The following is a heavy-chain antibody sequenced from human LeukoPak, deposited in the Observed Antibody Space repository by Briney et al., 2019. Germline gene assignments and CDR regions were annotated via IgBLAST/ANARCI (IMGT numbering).Heavy chain of an antibody. CDR2: IYYSGNT. V-gene: IGHV4-31*03. CDR3: ARDVGFCSGGSCYPYNWFDP. Sequence: SQTLSLTCTVSGGSITNDNYFWSWIRQHPGKGLEWIGYIYYSGNTYYNPSLKSRDTMSVDTSKNQFSLTLTSMTAADTAVYHCARDVGFCSGGSCYPYNWFDPWGQGTLVTVSS. CDR1: GGSITNDNYF. J-gene: IGHJ5*02. D-gene: IGHD2-15*01.